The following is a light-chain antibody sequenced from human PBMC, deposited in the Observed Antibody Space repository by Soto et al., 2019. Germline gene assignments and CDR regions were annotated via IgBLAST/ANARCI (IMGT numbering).Light chain of an antibody. CDR3: QPYNAWST. CDR2: GAS. V-gene: IGKV3D-15*03. Sequence: ERVITQAPATLSVYPGERATLSCRASQSVSTNLAWYQHKPGQAPRLLIYGASIRATGIPARFSGSGSGTELTLTISNLQSEDFEVYYCQPYNAWSTFGPGTKV. CDR1: QSVSTN. J-gene: IGKJ1*01.